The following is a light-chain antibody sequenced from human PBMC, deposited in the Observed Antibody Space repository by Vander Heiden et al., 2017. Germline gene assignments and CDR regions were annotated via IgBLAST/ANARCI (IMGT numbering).Light chain of an antibody. Sequence: EIVLTQSPATLSLSPGERATLSCRASQSVSSYLAWYPQKPGQAPRLLIYDASNRATGIPARFSGSGSGTDFTLTISSLEPEDFAVYYCQQRSNWPLTFGGGIKVEIK. CDR3: QQRSNWPLT. CDR1: QSVSSY. V-gene: IGKV3-11*01. J-gene: IGKJ4*01. CDR2: DAS.